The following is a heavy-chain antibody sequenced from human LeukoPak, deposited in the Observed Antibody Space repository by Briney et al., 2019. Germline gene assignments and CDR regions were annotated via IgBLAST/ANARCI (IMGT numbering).Heavy chain of an antibody. J-gene: IGHJ4*02. D-gene: IGHD3-22*01. V-gene: IGHV1-18*01. CDR2: ISAYNGNT. CDR3: ARAPHYYDSSGYYY. Sequence: ISAYNGNTNYAQKLQGRVTMTTDTSTSTAYMELRSLRSDDTAVYYCARAPHYYDSSGYYYWGQGTLVTVSS.